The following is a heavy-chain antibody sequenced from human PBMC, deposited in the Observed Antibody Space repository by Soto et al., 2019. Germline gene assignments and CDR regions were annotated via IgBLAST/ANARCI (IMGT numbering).Heavy chain of an antibody. CDR1: GGSFSDSY. CDR2: INHSGST. J-gene: IGHJ6*02. Sequence: QVQLQQWGAGLLKPSETLSLTCAVYGGSFSDSYWTLIRQPPGKGLEWIGEINHSGSTNYNPSLKSRVTISVDPSKKQFSLKVTSVTAADTAVYYCARGGKYYYYYGMDVWGLGTTVTVSS. CDR3: ARGGKYYYYYGMDV. V-gene: IGHV4-34*01.